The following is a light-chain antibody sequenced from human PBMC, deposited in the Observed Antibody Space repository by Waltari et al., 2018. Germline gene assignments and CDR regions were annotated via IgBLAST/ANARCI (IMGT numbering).Light chain of an antibody. CDR3: SSQSSNNVVL. Sequence: QSALTQPASVSGSPGQSVTIFCTGTRNDVGGYNSVSWYQEQPGQAPRVIIYDVSDRPSRVSDPFSGSKSGNTASLTISGLQAEDEADYYCSSQSSNNVVLFGGGTKLTVL. CDR1: RNDVGGYNS. CDR2: DVS. V-gene: IGLV2-14*01. J-gene: IGLJ2*01.